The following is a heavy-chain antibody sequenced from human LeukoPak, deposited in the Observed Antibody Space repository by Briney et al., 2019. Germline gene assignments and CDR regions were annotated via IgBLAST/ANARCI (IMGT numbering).Heavy chain of an antibody. D-gene: IGHD2-2*01. Sequence: GGTLRLSCAASGFTFSSYDMSWVRQAPGKGLEWVSRINSDGSSTSYADSVKGRFTISRDNAKNTLYLQMNSLRAEDTAVYYCARDRVYCSSTSCYPATLDYWGQGTLVTVSS. CDR2: INSDGSST. V-gene: IGHV3-74*01. J-gene: IGHJ4*02. CDR1: GFTFSSYD. CDR3: ARDRVYCSSTSCYPATLDY.